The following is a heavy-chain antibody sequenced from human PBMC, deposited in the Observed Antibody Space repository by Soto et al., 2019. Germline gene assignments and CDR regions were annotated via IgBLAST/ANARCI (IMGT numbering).Heavy chain of an antibody. D-gene: IGHD1-26*01. CDR3: AADLRYSGSYFSHYFDY. CDR1: GFTFTSSA. CDR2: IVVGSGNT. J-gene: IGHJ4*02. Sequence: SVKVSCKASGFTFTSSAVQWVRQARVQRLEWIGWIVVGSGNTNYAQKFQERVTITRDMSTSTAYMELSSLRSEDTAVYYCAADLRYSGSYFSHYFDYWGQGTLVTVSS. V-gene: IGHV1-58*01.